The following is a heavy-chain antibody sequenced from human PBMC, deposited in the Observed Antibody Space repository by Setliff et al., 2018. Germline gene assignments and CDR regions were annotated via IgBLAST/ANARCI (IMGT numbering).Heavy chain of an antibody. Sequence: SVKVSCKASGGTFSSYAISWVRQAPGQGLEWMGGIIPILGIANYAQKFQGRVTITADESTSTAYMELSRLRSDDTAVYYCAGPRGDMVRGVIEDDAFDIWGQGTMVTVSS. J-gene: IGHJ3*02. V-gene: IGHV1-69*10. CDR2: IIPILGIA. D-gene: IGHD3-10*01. CDR1: GGTFSSYA. CDR3: AGPRGDMVRGVIEDDAFDI.